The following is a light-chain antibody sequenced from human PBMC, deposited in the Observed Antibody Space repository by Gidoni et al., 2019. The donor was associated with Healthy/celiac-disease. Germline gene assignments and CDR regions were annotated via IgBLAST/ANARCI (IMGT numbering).Light chain of an antibody. CDR3: QQSYSSPIT. Sequence: DIQMTQSPSSLSASVGDRVTITCRAGQSITSYLNWYQQKPGKAPKLLIYTASSLQSGVPSRFRGSGSGTDFTLTISSLQPEDFATYYCQQSYSSPITFGQGTRLEI. V-gene: IGKV1-39*01. CDR2: TAS. CDR1: QSITSY. J-gene: IGKJ5*01.